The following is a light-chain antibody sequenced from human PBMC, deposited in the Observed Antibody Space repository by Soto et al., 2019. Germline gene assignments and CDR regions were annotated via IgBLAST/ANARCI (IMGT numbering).Light chain of an antibody. Sequence: EIVMTQSPATLSVSPGERATLSCRASENIYTNLAWYQQKPGQAPRLLFYDASTRATGIPARFSGSGSGTEFTLTISSLQSEDFAVYYCQQYNNWPPFTFGQGTRLEIK. CDR3: QQYNNWPPFT. V-gene: IGKV3-15*01. J-gene: IGKJ5*01. CDR1: ENIYTN. CDR2: DAS.